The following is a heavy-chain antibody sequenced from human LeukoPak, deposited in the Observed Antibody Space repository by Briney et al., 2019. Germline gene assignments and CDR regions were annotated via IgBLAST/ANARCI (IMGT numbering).Heavy chain of an antibody. D-gene: IGHD6-6*01. CDR1: GDSVSSNSAA. Sequence: PSQTLSLTCAISGDSVSSNSAAWNWINQSPSRGLQWLGRTYHRSKWYNDYAISVKSRITIKPDTSTNQFSLQLNTVTPEDTAVYYCAGLVGGSSSTDYYRMDVWGQGTTVTVSS. J-gene: IGHJ6*02. V-gene: IGHV6-1*01. CDR2: TYHRSKWYN. CDR3: AGLVGGSSSTDYYRMDV.